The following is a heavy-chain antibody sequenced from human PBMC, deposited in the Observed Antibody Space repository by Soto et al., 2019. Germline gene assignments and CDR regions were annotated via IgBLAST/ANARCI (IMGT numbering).Heavy chain of an antibody. J-gene: IGHJ4*02. CDR2: IYYSGST. CDR1: GGSISSYY. D-gene: IGHD5-12*01. Sequence: SSETLSLTCTVSGGSISSYYWSWIRQPPGKGLEWIGYIYYSGSTNYNPSLKSRVTISVDTSKNQFSLKLSSVTAADTAVYYCARLPYGGYNLSWGQGTLVTVSS. CDR3: ARLPYGGYNLS. V-gene: IGHV4-59*08.